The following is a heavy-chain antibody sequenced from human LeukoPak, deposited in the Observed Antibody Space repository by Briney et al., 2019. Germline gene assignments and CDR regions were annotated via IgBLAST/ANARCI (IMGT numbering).Heavy chain of an antibody. CDR3: ARGLDGDYEGAGYYFDY. J-gene: IGHJ4*02. CDR2: IYYSGST. CDR1: GGSISSYY. V-gene: IGHV4-59*01. Sequence: SETLSLTCTVSGGSISSYYWSWIRQPPGKGLEWIGYIYYSGSTNYNPSLKSRVTISVDTSKNQFSLKLSSVTAADTAVYYCARGLDGDYEGAGYYFDYWGQGTLVTVSS. D-gene: IGHD4-17*01.